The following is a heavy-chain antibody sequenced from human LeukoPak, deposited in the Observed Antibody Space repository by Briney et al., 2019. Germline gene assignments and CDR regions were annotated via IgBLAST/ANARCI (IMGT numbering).Heavy chain of an antibody. J-gene: IGHJ3*02. CDR3: AKDLGPDDAFDI. Sequence: ASVKVSCKASGYTFTSYDINWVRQATGQGLEWMGWMNPNSGNTGYAQKFQGRVTMTRNTSISTAYMELSSLRSEDTALYYCAKDLGPDDAFDIWGQGTMVTVSS. CDR2: MNPNSGNT. V-gene: IGHV1-8*01. CDR1: GYTFTSYD.